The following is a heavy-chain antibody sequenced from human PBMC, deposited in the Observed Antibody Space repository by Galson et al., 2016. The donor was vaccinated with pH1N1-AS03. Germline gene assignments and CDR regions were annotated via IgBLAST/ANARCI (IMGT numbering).Heavy chain of an antibody. Sequence: QSGAEVKKPGQSLKTSCKASGYSFSDYYIHWVRQAPGLGLDWMGRFNPSTGSTKYAQQFLGRFTMTRDTSISTAYMELSRLTSDDTAVYYCSRQPSFYDTTGLPDALDIWGQGTTVTVSS. CDR1: GYSFSDYY. V-gene: IGHV1-2*06. J-gene: IGHJ3*02. CDR3: SRQPSFYDTTGLPDALDI. D-gene: IGHD3-22*01. CDR2: FNPSTGST.